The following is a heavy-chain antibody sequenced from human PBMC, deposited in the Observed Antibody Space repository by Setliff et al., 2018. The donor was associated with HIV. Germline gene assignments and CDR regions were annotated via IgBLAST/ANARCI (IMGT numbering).Heavy chain of an antibody. D-gene: IGHD6-19*01. CDR1: GFTFSNYA. Sequence: GSLRLSCAASGFTFSNYAMTWVRQAPGKGLEWVSGISDSGGSTYYADSVKGRFTISRDNSKNTLYLQMNSLRAEDTAVYYCAGESSIAVAEYFQHWGQGTLVTVSS. V-gene: IGHV3-23*01. CDR3: AGESSIAVAEYFQH. CDR2: ISDSGGST. J-gene: IGHJ1*01.